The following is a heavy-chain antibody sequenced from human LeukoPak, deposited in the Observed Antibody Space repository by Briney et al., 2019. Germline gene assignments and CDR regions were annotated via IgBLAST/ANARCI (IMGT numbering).Heavy chain of an antibody. CDR3: ARVLGGATHYLDH. D-gene: IGHD1-26*01. CDR2: IYYSGST. CDR1: GGSISSYY. Sequence: SETLSLTCTVSGGSISSYYWSWIRQPPGKGLEWIGYIYYSGSTNYNPSLKSRVTISVDTSKNQFSLKLSSVTAADTAVYYCARVLGGATHYLDHWGQGTLVTVSS. J-gene: IGHJ4*02. V-gene: IGHV4-59*01.